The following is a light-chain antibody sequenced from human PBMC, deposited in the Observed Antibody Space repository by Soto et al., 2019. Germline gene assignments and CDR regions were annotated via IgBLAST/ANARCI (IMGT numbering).Light chain of an antibody. CDR1: QSVFSN. CDR3: HQYDNWPLT. J-gene: IGKJ4*01. V-gene: IGKV3-15*01. CDR2: AAS. Sequence: EILMTQSPATLSVSPGERATLSCRASQSVFSNLAWYQQKPGRAPRLLLYAASTRATGIPARFSGSGSGTEFTLTISSLQSEDFAVYYCHQYDNWPLTFSGGTKVEIE.